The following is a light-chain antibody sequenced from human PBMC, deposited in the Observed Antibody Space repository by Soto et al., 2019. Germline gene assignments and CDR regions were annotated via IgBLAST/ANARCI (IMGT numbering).Light chain of an antibody. CDR2: AAS. V-gene: IGKV1-5*01. CDR3: QQYGSYWT. J-gene: IGKJ1*01. CDR1: QSINRW. Sequence: IQMTQSPSTLSAYIGDTVTITCRAIQSINRWSAWYQQKPGEAPKLLIYAASSLESGVPSRFSGTGSGTDFTLIISSLQPDDFATYYCQQYGSYWTFGEGTKVEIK.